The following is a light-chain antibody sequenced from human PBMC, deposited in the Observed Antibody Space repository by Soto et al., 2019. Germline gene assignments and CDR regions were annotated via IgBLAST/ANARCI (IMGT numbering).Light chain of an antibody. CDR3: SSYTAGGTI. CDR1: SGDVGGYYY. CDR2: EVS. V-gene: IGLV2-14*01. Sequence: QSVLTQPASVSGSPGQSITISCTGTSGDVGGYYYVSWYQQLPGKAPKLMISEVSNRPSGVSNRFSGSKSGNTASLTISGLQDEDEADYYCSSYTAGGTIFGTGTKVTVL. J-gene: IGLJ1*01.